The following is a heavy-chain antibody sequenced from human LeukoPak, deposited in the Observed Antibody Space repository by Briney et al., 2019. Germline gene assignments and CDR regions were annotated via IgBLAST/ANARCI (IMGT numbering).Heavy chain of an antibody. CDR2: IIPIFGTA. J-gene: IGHJ6*02. CDR1: GGTFSSYA. CDR3: ARAEDDYYYYGMDV. Sequence: ASVKVSCKASGGTFSSYAISWVRQAPGQGLEWMGGIIPIFGTANYAQKFQGRVTITADESTSTAYMELSSLRPEDTAVYYCARAEDDYYYYGMDVWGQGTTVTVSS. V-gene: IGHV1-69*13.